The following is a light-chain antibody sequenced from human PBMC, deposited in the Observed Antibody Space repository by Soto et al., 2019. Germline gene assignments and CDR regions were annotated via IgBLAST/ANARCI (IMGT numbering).Light chain of an antibody. J-gene: IGKJ5*01. Sequence: EMMVTQSPDTLYQSPGERATRSCRASQSVSSYLAWYQQKPGQAPRLLIYDASNRATGIPARFSGSGSGTDFTLTISSLEPEDFAVYYCQQRSNWPPITFGQGTRLEIK. CDR3: QQRSNWPPIT. V-gene: IGKV3-11*01. CDR1: QSVSSY. CDR2: DAS.